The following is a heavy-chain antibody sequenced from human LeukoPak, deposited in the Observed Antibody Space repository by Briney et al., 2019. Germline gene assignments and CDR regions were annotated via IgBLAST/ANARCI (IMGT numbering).Heavy chain of an antibody. V-gene: IGHV4-31*03. CDR1: GGSISSGGYY. CDR2: IYYSGST. Sequence: SQTLSLTCTVSGGSISSGGYYWSWIRQHPGKGLEWIGCIYYSGSTYYNPSLKSRVTISVDTSKNQFSLKLSSVTAADTAVYYCASGDCSSTSCYGNYYGMDVWGKGTTVTVSS. CDR3: ASGDCSSTSCYGNYYGMDV. J-gene: IGHJ6*04. D-gene: IGHD2-2*01.